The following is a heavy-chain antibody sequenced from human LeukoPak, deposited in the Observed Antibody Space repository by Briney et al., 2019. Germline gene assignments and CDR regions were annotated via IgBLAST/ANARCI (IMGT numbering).Heavy chain of an antibody. V-gene: IGHV3-53*01. CDR2: IYSGGST. CDR1: GFTVSSNY. Sequence: GGSLRLSCAASGFTVSSNYMSWVREAPGKGLKWVSVIYSGGSTYYADSVKGRFTISRDNSKNTLYLQMNSLRAEDTAVYYCARPYYYDSSGYYYDYWGQGTLVTVSS. J-gene: IGHJ4*02. D-gene: IGHD3-22*01. CDR3: ARPYYYDSSGYYYDY.